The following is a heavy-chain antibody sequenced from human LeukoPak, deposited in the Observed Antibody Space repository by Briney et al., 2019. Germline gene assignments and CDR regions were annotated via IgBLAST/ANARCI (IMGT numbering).Heavy chain of an antibody. CDR3: ARAVKDYDFWSGYYNGYFDY. Sequence: SSETLSLTCTVSGGSISSYYWSWIRQPPGKGLEWIGYIYYSGSTNYNPSLKSRVTISVDTSKNQFSLKLSSVTAADTAVYYCARAVKDYDFWSGYYNGYFDYWGQGTLVTVSS. CDR1: GGSISSYY. D-gene: IGHD3-3*01. V-gene: IGHV4-59*01. J-gene: IGHJ4*02. CDR2: IYYSGST.